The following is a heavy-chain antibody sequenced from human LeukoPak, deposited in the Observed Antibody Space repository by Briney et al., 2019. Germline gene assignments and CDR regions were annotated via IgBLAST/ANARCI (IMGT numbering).Heavy chain of an antibody. CDR2: INHSGST. Sequence: PSETLSLTCAVYNGSFSGYSWNWIRQSPGKGLEWIGEINHSGSTNYNPSLKSRVTISVDTSKNQFSLKLSSVTAADTAVYYCATQRRLRRNYYYGMDVWGQGTTVTVSS. CDR3: ATQRRLRRNYYYGMDV. CDR1: NGSFSGYS. V-gene: IGHV4-34*01. D-gene: IGHD4-17*01. J-gene: IGHJ6*02.